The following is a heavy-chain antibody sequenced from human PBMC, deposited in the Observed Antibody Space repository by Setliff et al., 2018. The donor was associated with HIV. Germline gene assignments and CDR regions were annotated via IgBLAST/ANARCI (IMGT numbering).Heavy chain of an antibody. D-gene: IGHD6-19*01. CDR1: GGSINIGSFY. J-gene: IGHJ5*02. CDR3: ARGRGAWFEGSWFDP. CDR2: VYTSGNT. V-gene: IGHV4-61*09. Sequence: SETLSLTCTVSGGSINIGSFYWSWIRQPAGKGPEWLGHVYTSGNTYYDPSLASRVAISLDRSKNQFSLKLDSVTAADTALYFCARGRGAWFEGSWFDPWGQVILVTVSS.